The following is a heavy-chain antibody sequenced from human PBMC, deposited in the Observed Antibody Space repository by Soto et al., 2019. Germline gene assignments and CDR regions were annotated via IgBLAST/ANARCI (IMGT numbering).Heavy chain of an antibody. Sequence: QVQLVESGGGVVQPGRSLRLSCAASGFTFSSYAMHWVRQAPGKGLEWVAIISYDGSNKYYADSVKGRFTISRDNSKNTVYLQMNSLRVEDTAVYYCARDQVPPLEDDYNPLHYYYGMDVWGQGTTVTVSS. CDR1: GFTFSSYA. CDR2: ISYDGSNK. V-gene: IGHV3-30-3*01. D-gene: IGHD4-4*01. J-gene: IGHJ6*02. CDR3: ARDQVPPLEDDYNPLHYYYGMDV.